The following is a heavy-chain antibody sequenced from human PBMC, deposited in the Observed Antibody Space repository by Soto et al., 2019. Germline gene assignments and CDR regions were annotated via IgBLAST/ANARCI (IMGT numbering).Heavy chain of an antibody. J-gene: IGHJ3*02. D-gene: IGHD2-2*02. CDR3: ARGEVVVVPAAISPHDAFDI. CDR2: IYYSGST. Sequence: SETLSLTCTVSGGSISSGGYYWSWIRQHPGKGLEWIGYIYYSGSTYYNPSLKSRVTISVDTSKNQFSLKLSSVTAADTAVYYCARGEVVVVPAAISPHDAFDIWGQGTMVTVS. CDR1: GGSISSGGYY. V-gene: IGHV4-31*03.